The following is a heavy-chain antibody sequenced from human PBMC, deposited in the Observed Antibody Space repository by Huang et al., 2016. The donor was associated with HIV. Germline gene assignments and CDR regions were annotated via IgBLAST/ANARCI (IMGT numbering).Heavy chain of an antibody. V-gene: IGHV1-8*01. D-gene: IGHD6-19*01. Sequence: QVQLVQSGPEVKKPGASVKVSCQTSGYIFSNYVINWVRQAPGQGLQWMGWLNPNSGKRGYGQNFQGRVTLTRSTSTGAAYMVLNSLTAQDTAVYYCARLTSGWYQDYWGQGTLVTVSS. J-gene: IGHJ4*02. CDR1: GYIFSNYV. CDR2: LNPNSGKR. CDR3: ARLTSGWYQDY.